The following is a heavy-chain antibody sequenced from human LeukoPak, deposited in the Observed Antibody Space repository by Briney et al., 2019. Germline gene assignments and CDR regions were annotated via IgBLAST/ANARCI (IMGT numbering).Heavy chain of an antibody. D-gene: IGHD5-18*01. J-gene: IGHJ4*02. CDR3: ASSGWIQLWWHFDY. CDR2: IYSGGST. V-gene: IGHV3-NL1*01. CDR1: GFTFSSYG. Sequence: GGSLRLSCAASGFTFSSYGMHWVRQAPGKGLEWVSVIYSGGSTYYADSVKGRFTISRDNSKNTLYLQMNSLRAEDTAVYYCASSGWIQLWWHFDYWGQGTLVTVSS.